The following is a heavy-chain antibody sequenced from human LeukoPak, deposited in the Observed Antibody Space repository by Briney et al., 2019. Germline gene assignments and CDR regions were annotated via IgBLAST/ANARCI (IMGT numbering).Heavy chain of an antibody. CDR3: ARSPAEWLSYDY. CDR1: GGXISSYY. CDR2: IYYSGTT. J-gene: IGHJ4*02. V-gene: IGHV4-59*12. Sequence: LXXTXXVSGGXISSYYWSWIRQPPGKGLEWIGYIYYSGTTNYNPSLKSRVTISVDTSKNQFSLKLSSVTAADTAVYYCARSPAEWLSYDYWGQGTLVTVSS. D-gene: IGHD3-3*01.